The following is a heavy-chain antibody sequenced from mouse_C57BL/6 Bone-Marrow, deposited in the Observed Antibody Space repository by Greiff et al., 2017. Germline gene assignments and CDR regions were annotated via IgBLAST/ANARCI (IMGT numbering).Heavy chain of an antibody. D-gene: IGHD1-1*01. V-gene: IGHV1-69*01. CDR3: AREQMNYVGFAY. CDR1: GYTFTSYW. J-gene: IGHJ3*01. CDR2: IDPSDSYT. Sequence: QVQLQQPGAELVMPGASVKLSCKASGYTFTSYWMHWVQQRPGQGLEWIGEIDPSDSYTNYNQKFKGKSTLTVDKSSSTAYMQLSSLTCEDSAVYYSAREQMNYVGFAYWGQGTLVTVSA.